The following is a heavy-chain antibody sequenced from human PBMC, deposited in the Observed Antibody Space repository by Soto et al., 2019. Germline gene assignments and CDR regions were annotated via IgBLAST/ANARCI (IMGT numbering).Heavy chain of an antibody. V-gene: IGHV3-23*01. CDR2: ISGSGGST. CDR3: AKDSDIKNYDYIWGSYTLFDY. D-gene: IGHD3-16*01. Sequence: EVQLLESGGGLVQPGGSLRLSCAASGFTFSSYAMSWVRQAPGKGLEWVSAISGSGGSTYYADSVKGRFTISRDNSKNTLYLQMNSLRAEDTAVYYCAKDSDIKNYDYIWGSYTLFDYWGQGTLVTVSS. J-gene: IGHJ4*02. CDR1: GFTFSSYA.